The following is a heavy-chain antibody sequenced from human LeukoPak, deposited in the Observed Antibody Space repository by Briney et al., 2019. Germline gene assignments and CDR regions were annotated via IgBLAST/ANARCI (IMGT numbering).Heavy chain of an antibody. CDR1: GYTFTSYD. Sequence: ASVKISCKASGYTFTSYDINWVRQATGQGLEWMGWMNPNSGNTGYAQKFQGRVTMTRNTSISTAYMELSSLRSEDTAVYYCARGPGDSGYDSHFDYWGQGTLVTVSS. CDR2: MNPNSGNT. J-gene: IGHJ4*02. D-gene: IGHD5-12*01. V-gene: IGHV1-8*01. CDR3: ARGPGDSGYDSHFDY.